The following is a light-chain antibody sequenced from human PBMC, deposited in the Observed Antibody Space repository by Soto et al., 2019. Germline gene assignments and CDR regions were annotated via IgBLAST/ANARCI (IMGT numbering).Light chain of an antibody. Sequence: QSALTQPRSVSGSPGQSVTISCTGTSSDVGGYNYVSWYQQHPGKAPKLMIYDVSKRPSGVPDRFFGSKSGNTASLTISGLQAEDEADYYCCSYAGDYTWVFGGGTKL. J-gene: IGLJ3*02. V-gene: IGLV2-11*01. CDR2: DVS. CDR3: CSYAGDYTWV. CDR1: SSDVGGYNY.